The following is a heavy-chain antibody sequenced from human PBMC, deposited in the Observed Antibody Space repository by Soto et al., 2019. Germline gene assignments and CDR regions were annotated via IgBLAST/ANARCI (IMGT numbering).Heavy chain of an antibody. D-gene: IGHD3-10*01. V-gene: IGHV3-30-3*01. CDR3: ARVLRIRGGRYYYGMDV. J-gene: IGHJ6*02. Sequence: GQLVESGGGVAQPGRSLRLSCAASGFTFSSYAMHWVRQTPGQGLEWVAVISYDGSNKYYADSVKGRFTISRDKSNDTVYLQMNSLRTEDTAGYFCARVLRIRGGRYYYGMDVWGQGTTVTVSS. CDR1: GFTFSSYA. CDR2: ISYDGSNK.